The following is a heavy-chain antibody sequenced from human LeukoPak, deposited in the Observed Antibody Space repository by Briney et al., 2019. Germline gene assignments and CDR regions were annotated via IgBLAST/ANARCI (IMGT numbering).Heavy chain of an antibody. CDR1: GFTFSSYG. D-gene: IGHD3-22*01. J-gene: IGHJ4*02. CDR2: ISYDGSNK. CDR3: AKDAIYDSSGYFFDY. V-gene: IGHV3-30*18. Sequence: PGGSLRLSCAASGFTFSSYGMHWVRQAPGKGLEWVAVISYDGSNKYYADSVKGRFTISRDNSKNTLYLQMNSLRAEDTAVYYCAKDAIYDSSGYFFDYWGQGTLVTVSS.